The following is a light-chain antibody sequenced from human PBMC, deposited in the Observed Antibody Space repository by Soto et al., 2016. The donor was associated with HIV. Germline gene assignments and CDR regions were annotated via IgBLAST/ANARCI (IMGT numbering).Light chain of an antibody. CDR2: FGS. V-gene: IGKV2-28*01. CDR3: MQPLQIPIT. CDR1: QSLRKSNGYTY. Sequence: DIVMTQSPLSLSVNLGEPASISCRSSQSLRKSNGYTYLDWYVQKPGQSPQLLIYFGSHRSAEFPDRFSGSGSGTNFTLTITSVEAEDVGIYYCMQPLQIPITFGEGPG. J-gene: IGKJ4*01.